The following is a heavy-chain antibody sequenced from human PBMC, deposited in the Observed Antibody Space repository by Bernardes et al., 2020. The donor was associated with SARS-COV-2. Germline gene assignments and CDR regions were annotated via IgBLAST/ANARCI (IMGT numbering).Heavy chain of an antibody. CDR2: IYPGDSDT. CDR3: ARTINDFWSGYYPYSFDH. CDR1: GYIFDHYW. Sequence: GEYLKSSCEAAGYIFDHYWIGWVRNMPGKGLEWMGVIYPGDSDTRYSPSFQGQVTISVDTSISTAYLQWTSLRASDTAMYYCARTINDFWSGYYPYSFDHWGQGALVTVTS. J-gene: IGHJ4*02. V-gene: IGHV5-51*01. D-gene: IGHD3-3*01.